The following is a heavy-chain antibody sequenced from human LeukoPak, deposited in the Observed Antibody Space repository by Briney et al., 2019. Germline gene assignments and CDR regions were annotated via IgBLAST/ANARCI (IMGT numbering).Heavy chain of an antibody. J-gene: IGHJ4*02. V-gene: IGHV3-30*02. CDR1: GFTFSNYG. D-gene: IGHD1-26*01. CDR2: VRYDGSNK. CDR3: AKQSGFDY. Sequence: SGGSLRLSCAASGFTFSNYGMHWVRQAPGKELEWVAFVRYDGSNKYYADSVKGRLTISRDNSKNTLYLQMNSLRPEDTAVYYCAKQSGFDYWGQGTLVTVSS.